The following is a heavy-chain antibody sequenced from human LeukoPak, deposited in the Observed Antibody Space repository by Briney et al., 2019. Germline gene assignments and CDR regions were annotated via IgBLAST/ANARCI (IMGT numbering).Heavy chain of an antibody. CDR2: IRYDGSNK. V-gene: IGHV3-30*02. J-gene: IGHJ4*02. CDR1: GFTFSSYG. CDR3: AKDMKAYCGGDCYSGPDY. Sequence: AGGSLRLSCAASGFTFSSYGMHWVRQAPGKGLEWVAFIRYDGSNKYYADSVKGRFTISRDNSKSTLYLQMNSLRAEDTAVYYCAKDMKAYCGGDCYSGPDYWGQGTLVTVSS. D-gene: IGHD2-21*02.